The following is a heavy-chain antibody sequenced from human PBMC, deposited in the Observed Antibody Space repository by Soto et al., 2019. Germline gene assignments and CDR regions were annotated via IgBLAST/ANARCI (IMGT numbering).Heavy chain of an antibody. CDR1: GGSVSSGDYY. Sequence: SETLSLTCTVSGGSVSSGDYYWSWIRQPPGKGLEWIGYIYHSGSTNYNPSLKSRVTISEDTSKNQVSLKLRSVTAADTAIYSCGQSACHDYLQYWDRGPRSIVSS. J-gene: IGHJ1*01. CDR3: GQSACHDYLQY. CDR2: IYHSGST. D-gene: IGHD2-2*01. V-gene: IGHV4-61*08.